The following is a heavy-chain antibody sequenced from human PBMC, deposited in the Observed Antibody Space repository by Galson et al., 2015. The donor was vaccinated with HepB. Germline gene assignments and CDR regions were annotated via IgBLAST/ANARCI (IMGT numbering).Heavy chain of an antibody. CDR3: ATRSTFGVVIAY. Sequence: SVKVSCKASGYTFTGYYMHWVRQAPGQGLEWMGWINPNSGDTVYAQKFQGRVTMTRDTSTSTAYMELSRLRSDDTAIYYCATRSTFGVVIAYWGQGTLVTVSS. CDR1: GYTFTGYY. D-gene: IGHD3-3*01. CDR2: INPNSGDT. V-gene: IGHV1-2*02. J-gene: IGHJ4*02.